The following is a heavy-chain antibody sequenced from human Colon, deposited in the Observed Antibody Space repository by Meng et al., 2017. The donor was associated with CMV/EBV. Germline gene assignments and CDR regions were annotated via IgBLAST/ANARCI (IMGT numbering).Heavy chain of an antibody. CDR2: INPNSGGT. CDR3: ATVSSGYYLYFQH. J-gene: IGHJ1*01. CDR1: GYTFTGYY. V-gene: IGHV1-2*02. Sequence: QVQLGQSGAEVKKPGASVKVSCKASGYTFTGYYMHWVRQAPGQGLEWMGWINPNSGGTNYAQKFQGRVTMTRDTSISTAYMELSRLRSDDTAVHYCATVSSGYYLYFQHWGQGTLVTVSS. D-gene: IGHD3-22*01.